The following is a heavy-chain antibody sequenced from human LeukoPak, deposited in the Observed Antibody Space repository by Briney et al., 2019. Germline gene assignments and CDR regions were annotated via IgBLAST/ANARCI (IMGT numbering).Heavy chain of an antibody. CDR3: ARDGPYYDILTGPPNAFDI. CDR1: DYSISTGYY. CDR2: FYHSGST. Sequence: PSETLSLTCTVSDYSISTGYYWGWIRQPPGKGLEWIGSFYHSGSTYYNPSLKSRVTISVDTSKNQFSLKLNSVTAADTAVYYCARDGPYYDILTGPPNAFDIWGQGTMVTVFS. V-gene: IGHV4-38-2*02. J-gene: IGHJ3*02. D-gene: IGHD3-9*01.